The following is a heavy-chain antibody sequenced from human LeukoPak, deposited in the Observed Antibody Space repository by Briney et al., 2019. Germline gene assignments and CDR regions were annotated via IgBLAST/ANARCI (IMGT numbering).Heavy chain of an antibody. CDR1: GFTFSSYA. CDR2: ISYDGSNK. CDR3: ARAAGGGAFAI. V-gene: IGHV3-30*04. D-gene: IGHD2-15*01. J-gene: IGHJ3*02. Sequence: PGGSLRLSCAASGFTFSSYAMHWVRQAPGKGLEWVAVISYDGSNKYYADSVKGRFTISRDNSKNTLYLQMNSLSAEDTAVYYCARAAGGGAFAIGGQGTMVTVSA.